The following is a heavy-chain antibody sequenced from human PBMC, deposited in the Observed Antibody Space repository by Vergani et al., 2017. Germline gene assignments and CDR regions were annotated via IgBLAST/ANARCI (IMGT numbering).Heavy chain of an antibody. D-gene: IGHD3-3*01. CDR3: AIPWFTIPGRDAFDI. J-gene: IGHJ3*02. CDR2: IYYSGCT. Sequence: QLQLQESGPGLVKPSETLSLTCTVSGGSISSSSYYWGWIRQPPGKGLEWFESIYYSGCTYYNPSLKSRVTISLDMSKNHSSLKLSSVTAADTAVYYCAIPWFTIPGRDAFDIWGQGTMVIVSS. V-gene: IGHV4-39*01. CDR1: GGSISSSSYY.